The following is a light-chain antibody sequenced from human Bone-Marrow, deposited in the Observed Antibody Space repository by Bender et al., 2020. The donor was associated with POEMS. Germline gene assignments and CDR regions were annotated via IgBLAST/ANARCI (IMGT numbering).Light chain of an antibody. J-gene: IGLJ3*02. CDR1: NTDFGDNNY. CDR3: QSYDNSLGGWV. CDR2: DVT. V-gene: IGLV1-40*01. Sequence: QSVLTQPPSVSGAPGQRVTISCTGSNTDFGDNNYVSWYQQHPGRAPKLIIYDVTNRPSWVSDRFSGSKSGTSASLAITGLQAEDEGDYYCQSYDNSLGGWVFGGGTKLTVL.